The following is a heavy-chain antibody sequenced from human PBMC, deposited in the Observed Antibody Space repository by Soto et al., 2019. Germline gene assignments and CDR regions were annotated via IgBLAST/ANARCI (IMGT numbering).Heavy chain of an antibody. J-gene: IGHJ4*02. D-gene: IGHD3-10*01. Sequence: QVHLVQSGAEVKKPGSSVKVSCRASGGTFNTYGFNWVRQAPGQGLEWMGGIIPLFGTTTYAQNFQGRVTITADQFTTTAYMEMSGLASEDTAVYFWARGGELAGWMPFDSWGQGTLVTVSS. CDR3: ARGGELAGWMPFDS. CDR2: IIPLFGTT. CDR1: GGTFNTYG. V-gene: IGHV1-69*01.